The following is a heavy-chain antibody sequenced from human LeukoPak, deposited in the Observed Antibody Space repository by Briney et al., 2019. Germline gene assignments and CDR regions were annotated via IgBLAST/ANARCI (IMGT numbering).Heavy chain of an antibody. J-gene: IGHJ4*02. Sequence: GGSLRLSCAASGFTVSSNYMSWVRQAPGKGLEWVSAISGSGGSTYYADSVKGRLTISRDNSKNTLYLQMNSLRAEDTAVYYCAKRGLQLERRSVFDYWGQGTLVTVSS. CDR3: AKRGLQLERRSVFDY. CDR2: ISGSGGST. V-gene: IGHV3-23*01. D-gene: IGHD1-1*01. CDR1: GFTVSSNY.